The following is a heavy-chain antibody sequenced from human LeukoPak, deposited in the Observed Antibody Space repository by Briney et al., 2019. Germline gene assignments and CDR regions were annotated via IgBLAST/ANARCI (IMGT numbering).Heavy chain of an antibody. CDR1: GFTFSSYA. CDR2: IYSGGST. Sequence: PGGSLRLSCAASGFTFSSYAMSWVRQAPGKGLEWVSVIYSGGSTYYADSVKGRFTISRDNSKNTLYLQMNSLRAEDTAVYYCARDCRSGSCYDYYGMDVWGQGTTVTVSS. V-gene: IGHV3-53*01. J-gene: IGHJ6*02. D-gene: IGHD2-15*01. CDR3: ARDCRSGSCYDYYGMDV.